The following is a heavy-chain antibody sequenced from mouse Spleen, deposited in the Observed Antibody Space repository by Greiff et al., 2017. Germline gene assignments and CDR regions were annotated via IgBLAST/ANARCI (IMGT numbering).Heavy chain of an antibody. CDR1: GYSFTGYF. D-gene: IGHD2-2*01. J-gene: IGHJ3*01. CDR3: ARGGYGYDGFAY. V-gene: IGHV1-20*01. Sequence: VQLKQSGPELVKPGDSVKISCKASGYSFTGYFMNWVMQSHGKSLEWIGRINPYNGDTFYNQKFKGKATLTVDKSSSTAHMELRSLTSEDSAVYYCARGGYGYDGFAYWGQGTLVTVSA. CDR2: INPYNGDT.